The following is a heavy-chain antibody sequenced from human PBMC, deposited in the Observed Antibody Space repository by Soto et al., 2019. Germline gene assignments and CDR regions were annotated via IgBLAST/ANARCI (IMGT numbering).Heavy chain of an antibody. CDR1: GFTFSDYY. CDR2: ISSSGSTI. CDR3: ARAQNPYYYDSSGQDAFDI. D-gene: IGHD3-22*01. J-gene: IGHJ3*02. V-gene: IGHV3-11*01. Sequence: QVQLVESGGGLVKPGGSLRLSCAASGFTFSDYYMSWIRQAPGKGLEWVSYISSSGSTIYYADSVKGRFTISRDNAKNSLDLQKNSLRAEDTAVYYWARAQNPYYYDSSGQDAFDIWGQGTMVTVSS.